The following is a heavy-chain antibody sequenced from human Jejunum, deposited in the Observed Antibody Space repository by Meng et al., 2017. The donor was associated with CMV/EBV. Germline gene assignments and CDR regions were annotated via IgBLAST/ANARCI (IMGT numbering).Heavy chain of an antibody. CDR1: RYTFTDHY. D-gene: IGHD6-13*01. Sequence: QVQLWQFGAEVKMPGASLKVSCKASRYTFTDHYLHWVRQAPGQSLEWIGWVNPKDGDTKYGQNFQGRVTMTSDTSISITYMELSWLRSDDTALYYCARDIAPSGAWWFDLWGQGTLVTVSS. J-gene: IGHJ5*02. CDR3: ARDIAPSGAWWFDL. V-gene: IGHV1-2*02. CDR2: VNPKDGDT.